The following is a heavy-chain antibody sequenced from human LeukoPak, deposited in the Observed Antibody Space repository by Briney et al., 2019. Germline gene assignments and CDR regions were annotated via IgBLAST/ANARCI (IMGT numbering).Heavy chain of an antibody. Sequence: PGGSLRLSCAASGFSFRGYGMHWVRQAPGKGLEYVSAISADGGTTYYADSVKDRFIISRDNAKNTLYLQMGSLRNEDMAVYYCARGRGWPPFDYWGQGALVIVSS. J-gene: IGHJ4*02. D-gene: IGHD5-24*01. V-gene: IGHV3-64*02. CDR3: ARGRGWPPFDY. CDR1: GFSFRGYG. CDR2: ISADGGTT.